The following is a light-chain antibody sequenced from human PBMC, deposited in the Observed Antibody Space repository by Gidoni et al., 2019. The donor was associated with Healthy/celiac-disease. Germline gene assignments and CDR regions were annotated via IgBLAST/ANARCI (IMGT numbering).Light chain of an antibody. CDR3: QQYGSSPPT. J-gene: IGKJ1*01. Sequence: IVLTQSPGTLSLSPGERATLSCRASQSVSSSYLAWYQQKPGQAPRLLIYGASSRATGIPDRFSGSGSGTDFTLTISRLEPEDFAVCYCQQYGSSPPTFGQGTKVEIK. V-gene: IGKV3-20*01. CDR1: QSVSSSY. CDR2: GAS.